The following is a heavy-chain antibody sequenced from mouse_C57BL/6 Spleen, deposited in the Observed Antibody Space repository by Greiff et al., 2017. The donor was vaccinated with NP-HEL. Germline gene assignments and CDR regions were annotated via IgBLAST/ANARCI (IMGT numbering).Heavy chain of an antibody. CDR3: ARRSYYDGSRGRDYAMDY. CDR2: ILPGSGST. CDR1: GYTFTGYW. Sequence: VQLQQSGAELMKPGASVKLSCKATGYTFTGYWIEWVKQRPGHGLEWIGEILPGSGSTNYNEKFKGKATFTADTSSNTAYMQLSSLTTEDSAIYYCARRSYYDGSRGRDYAMDYWGQGTSVTVSS. V-gene: IGHV1-9*01. D-gene: IGHD1-1*01. J-gene: IGHJ4*01.